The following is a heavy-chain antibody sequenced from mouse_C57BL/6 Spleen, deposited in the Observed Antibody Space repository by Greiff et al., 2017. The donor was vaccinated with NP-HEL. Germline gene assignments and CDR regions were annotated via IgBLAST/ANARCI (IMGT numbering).Heavy chain of an antibody. J-gene: IGHJ2*01. V-gene: IGHV1-42*01. D-gene: IGHD4-1*01. CDR1: GYSFTGYY. CDR3: ARGLTGSFDY. CDR2: INPSTGGT. Sequence: EVQVVESGPELVKPGASVKISCKASGYSFTGYYMNWVKQSPEKSLEWIGEINPSTGGTTYNQKFKAKATLTVDKSSSTAYMQLKSLTSEDSAVYYCARGLTGSFDYWGQGTTLTVSS.